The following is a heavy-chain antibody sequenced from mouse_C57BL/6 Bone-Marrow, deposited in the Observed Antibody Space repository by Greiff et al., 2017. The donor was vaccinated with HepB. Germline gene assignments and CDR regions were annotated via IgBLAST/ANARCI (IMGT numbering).Heavy chain of an antibody. CDR3: ARDRGYYGSSLAWFAY. V-gene: IGHV5-4*01. Sequence: EVHLVESGGGLVKPGGSLKLSCAASGFTFSSYAMSWVRQTPEKRLEWVATISDGGSYTYYPDNVKGRFTISRDNAKNNLYLQMSHLKSEDTAMYYCARDRGYYGSSLAWFAYWGQGTLVTVSA. J-gene: IGHJ3*01. CDR1: GFTFSSYA. D-gene: IGHD1-1*01. CDR2: ISDGGSYT.